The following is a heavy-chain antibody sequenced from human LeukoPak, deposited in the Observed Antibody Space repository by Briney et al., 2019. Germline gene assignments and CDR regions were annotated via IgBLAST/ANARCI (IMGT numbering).Heavy chain of an antibody. CDR2: ISAYNGNT. J-gene: IGHJ6*02. D-gene: IGHD6-13*01. CDR3: AIVRGSSSWYAYYYYYYGMDV. Sequence: ASVTVSCMASGYTFTSYGISWVRQAPGQGLEWMGWISAYNGNTNYAQKLQGRVTMTTDTSTSTAYMELRSLRSDDTAVYYCAIVRGSSSWYAYYYYYYGMDVWGQGTTVTVS. V-gene: IGHV1-18*01. CDR1: GYTFTSYG.